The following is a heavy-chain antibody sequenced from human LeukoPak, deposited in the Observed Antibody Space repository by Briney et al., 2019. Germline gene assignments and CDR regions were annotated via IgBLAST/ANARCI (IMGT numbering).Heavy chain of an antibody. CDR2: IYYSGST. J-gene: IGHJ5*02. V-gene: IGHV4-30-4*08. CDR1: GGSISSGDYY. CDR3: ARDLMGTMVRRGFDP. D-gene: IGHD3-10*01. Sequence: SETLSLTCTDSGGSISSGDYYWSWIRQPPGKGLEWIGYIYYSGSTYYNPSLKSRVTISVDTSKNQFSLKLSSVTAADTAVYYCARDLMGTMVRRGFDPWGQGTLVTVSS.